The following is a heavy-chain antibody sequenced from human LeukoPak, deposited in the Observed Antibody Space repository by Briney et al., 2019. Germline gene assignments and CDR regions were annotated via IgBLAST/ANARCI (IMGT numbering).Heavy chain of an antibody. CDR3: ARVSGYDSGFIYYFDY. V-gene: IGHV4-34*01. Sequence: SETLSLTCAVYGGSFSGYYWSWIRQPPGKGLEWIGEINHSGSTNYNPSLKSRVTISVDTSKNQFSLRLTSVTAADTAVYYCARVSGYDSGFIYYFDYWGQGTLVTVSS. CDR2: INHSGST. J-gene: IGHJ4*02. D-gene: IGHD5-12*01. CDR1: GGSFSGYY.